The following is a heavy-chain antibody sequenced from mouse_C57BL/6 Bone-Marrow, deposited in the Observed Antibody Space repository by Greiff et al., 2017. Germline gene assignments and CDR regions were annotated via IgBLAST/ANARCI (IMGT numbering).Heavy chain of an antibody. CDR1: GFSLTSYG. Sequence: QVQLQQSGPGLVQPSQTLSISCTVSGFSLTSYGVHWVRQSPGKGLEWLGVIWGGGSTDYNAAFISRLSISKDNSKSQVFFKMSSLQANDTAVYYCARDDGYYFDFWGQGTTLTVSS. D-gene: IGHD2-3*01. J-gene: IGHJ2*01. CDR2: IWGGGST. V-gene: IGHV2-2*02. CDR3: ARDDGYYFDF.